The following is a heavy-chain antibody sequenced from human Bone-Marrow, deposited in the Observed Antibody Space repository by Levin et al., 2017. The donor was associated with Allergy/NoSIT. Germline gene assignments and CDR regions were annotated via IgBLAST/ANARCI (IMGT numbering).Heavy chain of an antibody. CDR3: ARDPLLVVTAAYYYYGMDG. CDR2: IIPIFGTA. J-gene: IGHJ6*02. Sequence: SVKVSCKASGGTFSSYAISWVRQAPGQGLEWMGGIIPIFGTANYAQKFQGRVTITADESTSTAYMELSSLRSEDTAVYYCARDPLLVVTAAYYYYGMDGWGQGTTVTVSS. D-gene: IGHD2-21*02. V-gene: IGHV1-69*13. CDR1: GGTFSSYA.